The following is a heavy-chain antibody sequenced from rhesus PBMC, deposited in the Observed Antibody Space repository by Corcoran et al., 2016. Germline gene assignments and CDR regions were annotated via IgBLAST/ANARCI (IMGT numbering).Heavy chain of an antibody. D-gene: IGHD3-34*01. J-gene: IGHJ5-2*02. CDR2: ISGSGGST. CDR3: ARGPVYWGDYYPNSLDV. Sequence: QLQLQESGPGLVKPSETLSLTCAVSGGSISSNYWSWIRQPPGKGLEWFGRISGSGGSTDYNPSLKSRVTISTDTSKNQFSLKLSSVTAADTAVYYCARGPVYWGDYYPNSLDVWGRGVLVTVSS. V-gene: IGHV4-173*01. CDR1: GGSISSNY.